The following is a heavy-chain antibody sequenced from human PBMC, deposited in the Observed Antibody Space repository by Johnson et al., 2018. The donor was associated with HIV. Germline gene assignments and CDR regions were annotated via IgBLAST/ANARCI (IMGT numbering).Heavy chain of an antibody. Sequence: VQLVESGGGVVQPGRSLRLSCAASGFTFDDYDMSWVRQAPGQGLEWVGRIKSKTDGGTTDYAAPVKGRFTISRDDSKNTLYLQMNSLKTEDTAEYYCTTVEYGSGSPLWGQGTMVTVSS. J-gene: IGHJ3*01. D-gene: IGHD3-10*01. CDR1: GFTFDDYD. CDR2: IKSKTDGGTT. CDR3: TTVEYGSGSPL. V-gene: IGHV3-15*01.